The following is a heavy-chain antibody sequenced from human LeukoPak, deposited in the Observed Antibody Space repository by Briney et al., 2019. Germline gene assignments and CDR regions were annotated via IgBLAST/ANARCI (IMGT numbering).Heavy chain of an antibody. CDR1: GYTFTSYG. Sequence: ASVKVSCKASGYTFTSYGISWVRHAPGQGLEWMGWISAYNGNTNYAQKLQGRVTMTTDTSTSTAYMELRSLRSDDTAVYYCARDRVRGAIYYYYYGMDVWGQGTTVTVSS. CDR3: ARDRVRGAIYYYYYGMDV. D-gene: IGHD3-10*01. J-gene: IGHJ6*02. V-gene: IGHV1-18*01. CDR2: ISAYNGNT.